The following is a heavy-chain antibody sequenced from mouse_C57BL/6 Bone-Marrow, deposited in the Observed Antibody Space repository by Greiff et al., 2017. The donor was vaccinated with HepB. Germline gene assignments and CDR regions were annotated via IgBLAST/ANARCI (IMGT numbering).Heavy chain of an antibody. CDR3: ARRGYYYGSSYFYYAVDY. V-gene: IGHV1-78*01. Sequence: VQLQQSDAELVKPGASVKISCKVSGYTFTDHTIHWMKQRPEQGLEWIGYIYPRDGSTKYNEKFKGKATLTADKSSSTAYMQLNSQTSEDSAVYFCARRGYYYGSSYFYYAVDYWGQGTSVTVSS. CDR1: GYTFTDHT. J-gene: IGHJ4*01. D-gene: IGHD1-1*01. CDR2: IYPRDGST.